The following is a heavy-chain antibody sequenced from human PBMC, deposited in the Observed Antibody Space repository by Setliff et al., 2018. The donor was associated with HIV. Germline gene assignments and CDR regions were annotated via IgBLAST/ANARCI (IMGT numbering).Heavy chain of an antibody. CDR2: IYPSGGV. CDR1: SGSISTYY. Sequence: SETLSLTCTVSSGSISTYYWTWIRQSAGKGLEWIGRIYPSGGVNYSPSFQSRVSMSIDTSKNQFSLKLSSVTAADTAVYYCARGGDWDDNYYMDVWGKGTTVTVSS. J-gene: IGHJ6*03. D-gene: IGHD1-1*01. CDR3: ARGGDWDDNYYMDV. V-gene: IGHV4-4*07.